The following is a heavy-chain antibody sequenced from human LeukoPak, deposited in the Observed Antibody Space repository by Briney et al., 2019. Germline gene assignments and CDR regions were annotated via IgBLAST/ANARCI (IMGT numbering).Heavy chain of an antibody. V-gene: IGHV1-18*01. Sequence: ASVKVSCKASGYTFTSYGISWVRQAPGQGLEWMGWISAYNGNTNYAQKFQGRVTMTRNTSISTAYMELSSLRSEDTAVYYCARGKNRGGYYYYGMDVWGQGTTVTVSS. D-gene: IGHD2/OR15-2a*01. CDR1: GYTFTSYG. CDR3: ARGKNRGGYYYYGMDV. J-gene: IGHJ6*02. CDR2: ISAYNGNT.